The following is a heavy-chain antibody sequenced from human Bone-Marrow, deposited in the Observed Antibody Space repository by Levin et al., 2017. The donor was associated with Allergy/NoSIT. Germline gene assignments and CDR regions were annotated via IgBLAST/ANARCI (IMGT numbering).Heavy chain of an antibody. V-gene: IGHV3-30*18. Sequence: GESLKISCSASGFMFSSFGLHWVRQAPGKGLEWVAVISYDGGNKFHADSVKGRFTISRDNSKNKMYLQMNSLRTEDTAVYYCAKESGWEYPHLDSWGQGTLVTVSS. D-gene: IGHD1-26*01. J-gene: IGHJ4*02. CDR3: AKESGWEYPHLDS. CDR1: GFMFSSFG. CDR2: ISYDGGNK.